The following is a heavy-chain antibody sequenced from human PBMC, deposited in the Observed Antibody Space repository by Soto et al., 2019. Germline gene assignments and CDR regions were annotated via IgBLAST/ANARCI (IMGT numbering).Heavy chain of an antibody. J-gene: IGHJ4*02. CDR3: ARRLYDEWPIDY. V-gene: IGHV1-18*01. CDR1: GYTFTSYG. D-gene: IGHD3-16*01. Sequence: QVQLVQSGAEVKKPGASVKVSCKASGYTFTSYGISWVRQAPGQGLEWMGWISAYNGNTNYAQKLQGRVTMTTDTSTSTAYMGLRGLRSGETAVYFCARRLYDEWPIDYWGQGTPGPGSS. CDR2: ISAYNGNT.